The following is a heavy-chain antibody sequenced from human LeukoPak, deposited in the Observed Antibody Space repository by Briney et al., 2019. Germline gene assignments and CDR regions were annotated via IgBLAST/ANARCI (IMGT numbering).Heavy chain of an antibody. CDR2: FFQSHKS. J-gene: IGHJ4*02. D-gene: IGHD1-14*01. CDR1: GHSTTRGYY. CDR3: ARVLSVPNLLGS. Sequence: SETLSHTCAISGHSTTRGYYWAWFRQSPGRGLEWIATFFQSHKSFYNASLESRVTMSLDTSKSQFSLNLTSVTAADTAVYYCARVLSVPNLLGSWGRGTKVTVSS. V-gene: IGHV4-38-2*01.